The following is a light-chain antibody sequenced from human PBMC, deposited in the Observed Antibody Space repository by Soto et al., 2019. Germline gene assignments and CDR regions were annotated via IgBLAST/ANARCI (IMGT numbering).Light chain of an antibody. Sequence: QPVLTQPPSVSGAPGQRVTISRTGTSSNIGAGYDVHWYQQFPGTAPKLLIYGNRNRPSGVPDRFSGSKSGTSASLAITGLQAEDEATYYCQSCDSSLSGSGVFGTGTKVTVL. CDR2: GNR. CDR1: SSNIGAGYD. CDR3: QSCDSSLSGSGV. J-gene: IGLJ1*01. V-gene: IGLV1-40*01.